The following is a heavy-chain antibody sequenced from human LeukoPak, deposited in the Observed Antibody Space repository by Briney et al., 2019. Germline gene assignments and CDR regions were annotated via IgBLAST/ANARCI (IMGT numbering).Heavy chain of an antibody. Sequence: GGSLRLSCAASGFTFSSYGMHWVRQAPGKGLEWVAVISYDGSNKYYADSVKGRFTISRDNSKNTLYLQTNSLRAEDTAVYYCAKDPTTVTTMAEYFQHWGQGTLVTVSS. CDR1: GFTFSSYG. CDR2: ISYDGSNK. D-gene: IGHD4-17*01. CDR3: AKDPTTVTTMAEYFQH. V-gene: IGHV3-30*18. J-gene: IGHJ1*01.